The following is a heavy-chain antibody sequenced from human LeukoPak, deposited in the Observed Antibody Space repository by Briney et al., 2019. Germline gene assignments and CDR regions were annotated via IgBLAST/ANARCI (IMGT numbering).Heavy chain of an antibody. CDR2: IYTSGST. CDR3: ARRPDWFDP. J-gene: IGHJ5*02. CDR1: GGSISSSSYY. Sequence: SETLSLTCTVSGGSISSSSYYWGWIRQPPGKGLEWIGYIYTSGSTNYNPSLKSRVTISVDTSKNQFSLKLSSVTAADTAVYYCARRPDWFDPWGQGTLVTVSS. V-gene: IGHV4-61*05.